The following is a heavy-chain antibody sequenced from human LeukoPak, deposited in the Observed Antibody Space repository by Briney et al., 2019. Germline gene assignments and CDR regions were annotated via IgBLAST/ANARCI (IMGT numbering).Heavy chain of an antibody. D-gene: IGHD6-19*01. CDR1: GFTFDDYG. J-gene: IGHJ4*02. CDR2: INWNGGST. V-gene: IGHV3-20*04. CDR3: ARMLDSSGWYAFDY. Sequence: PGGSLRLSCAASGFTFDDYGMSWVRQAPGKGLEWVSGINWNGGSTGYADSVKGRFTISRDNAKNSLYLQMNSLRAEDTALYSCARMLDSSGWYAFDYWGQGTLVTVSS.